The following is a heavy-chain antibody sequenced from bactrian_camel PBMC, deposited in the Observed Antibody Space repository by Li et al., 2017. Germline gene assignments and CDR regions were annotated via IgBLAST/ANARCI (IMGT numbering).Heavy chain of an antibody. D-gene: IGHD3*01. J-gene: IGHJ6*01. CDR2: IWDDGRSA. CDR1: GYRYASYC. CDR3: AAERRPRCSWAPIGTYCSTEGYCLQDVNP. Sequence: QLVESGGGSVQAGGSLRLSCAASGYRYASYCMGWFRQAPGKEREGVAGIWDDGRSAYYADSVKGRFTISLDNAKNTLYLQMNSLLPEDTGMYYCAAERRPRCSWAPIGTYCSTEGYCLQDVNPWGQGTQVTVS. V-gene: IGHV3S6*01.